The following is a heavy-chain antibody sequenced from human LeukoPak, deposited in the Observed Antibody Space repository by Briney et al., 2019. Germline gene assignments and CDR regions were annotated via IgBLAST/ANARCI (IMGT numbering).Heavy chain of an antibody. Sequence: PSETLSLSCTVSGGSISSSGYYWGWIRQSPGKGLEWIGIIYYSGSTYYNPSLESRFTISVDTSKNQFSLKLSSVTAADTAIYYCARYSSSSGWFDPWGQGTLVTVSS. CDR3: ARYSSSSGWFDP. J-gene: IGHJ5*02. CDR2: IYYSGST. CDR1: GGSISSSGYY. V-gene: IGHV4-39*01. D-gene: IGHD6-6*01.